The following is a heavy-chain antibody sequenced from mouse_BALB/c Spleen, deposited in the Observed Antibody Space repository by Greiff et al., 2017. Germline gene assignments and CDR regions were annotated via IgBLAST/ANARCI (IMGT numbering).Heavy chain of an antibody. CDR1: GFTFSSYA. Sequence: EVQGVESGGGLVKPGGSLKLSCAASGFTFSSYAMSWVRQSPEKRLEWVAEISSGGSYTYYPDTVTGRFTISRDNAKNTLYLEMSSLRSEDTAMYYCARDRNRNYFDYWGQGTTLTVSS. CDR2: ISSGGSYT. J-gene: IGHJ2*01. D-gene: IGHD2-14*01. CDR3: ARDRNRNYFDY. V-gene: IGHV5-9-4*01.